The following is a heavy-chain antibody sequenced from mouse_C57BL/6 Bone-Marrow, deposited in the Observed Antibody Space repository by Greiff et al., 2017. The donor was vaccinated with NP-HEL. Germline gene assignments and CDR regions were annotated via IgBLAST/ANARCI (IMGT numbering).Heavy chain of an antibody. D-gene: IGHD1-1*01. J-gene: IGHJ2*01. CDR2: IDPENGDT. Sequence: EVQLQESGAELVRPGASVKLSCTASGFNIKDDYMHWVKQRPGQGLEWIGWIDPENGDTEYASKFQGKATITADTSSNTAYLQLSSLTSEDTAVYYCTTLITTVVVPFDYWGQGTTLTVSS. CDR1: GFNIKDDY. V-gene: IGHV14-4*01. CDR3: TTLITTVVVPFDY.